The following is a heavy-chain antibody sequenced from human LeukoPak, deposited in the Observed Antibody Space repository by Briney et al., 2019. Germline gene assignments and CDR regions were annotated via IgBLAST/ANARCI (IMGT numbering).Heavy chain of an antibody. CDR2: ISSDSTV. V-gene: IGHV3-48*01. J-gene: IGHJ4*02. CDR1: GFTFSTYS. Sequence: GGSLRLSCAASGFTFSTYSMNWVRQAPGKGLEWVSYISSDSTVYYSDSVKGRFTTSRDNVKNSLHLQMNSLRADDTAVYYCARGFWNASGYWGQGTLVTVSS. CDR3: ARGFWNASGY. D-gene: IGHD3-10*01.